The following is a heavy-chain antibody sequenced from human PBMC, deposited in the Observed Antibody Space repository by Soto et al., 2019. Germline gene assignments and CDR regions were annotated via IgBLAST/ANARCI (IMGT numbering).Heavy chain of an antibody. CDR2: IYSSGTT. CDR3: ARLATHTGYLLDF. V-gene: IGHV4-61*01. J-gene: IGHJ4*02. Sequence: PSETLSLTCTVSAGSVTSGSYYWTWIRQPPGKGLDWIGYIYSSGTTYYNPSLKSRVTISLDTSKNQFSLNLNSVTAADTAVYYCARLATHTGYLLDFWGQGTLVTVSS. CDR1: AGSVTSGSYY. D-gene: IGHD3-9*01.